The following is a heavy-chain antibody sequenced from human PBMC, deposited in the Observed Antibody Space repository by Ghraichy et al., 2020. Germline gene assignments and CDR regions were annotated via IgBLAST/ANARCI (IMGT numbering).Heavy chain of an antibody. CDR1: GFTFSSYS. CDR3: ARDCSSTYYYYYYGMDV. Sequence: GGSLRLSCAASGFTFSSYSMNWVRQAPGKGLEWVSSISSSSSYIYYADSVKGRFTISRDNAKNSLYLQMNSLRAEDTAVYYCARDCSSTYYYYYYGMDVWGQGTTVTVSS. D-gene: IGHD2-2*01. CDR2: ISSSSSYI. V-gene: IGHV3-21*01. J-gene: IGHJ6*02.